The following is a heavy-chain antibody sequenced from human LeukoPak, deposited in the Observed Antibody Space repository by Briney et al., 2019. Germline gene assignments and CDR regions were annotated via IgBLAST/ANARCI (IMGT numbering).Heavy chain of an antibody. D-gene: IGHD2/OR15-2a*01. CDR2: INSDGSST. J-gene: IGHJ4*02. CDR3: ARDRLSHFDY. Sequence: PWVSVRLSCAASGFTFSTYWMHWVRQAPGKGLVWVSGINSDGSSTRYADSVKGRFTISRDNAKTTLYLQMNSLRAEDTAVYYCARDRLSHFDYWGQGTLVTVSS. V-gene: IGHV3-74*01. CDR1: GFTFSTYW.